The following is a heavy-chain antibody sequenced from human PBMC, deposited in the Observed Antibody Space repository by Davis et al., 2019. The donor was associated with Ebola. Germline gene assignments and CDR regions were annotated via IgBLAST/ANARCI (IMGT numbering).Heavy chain of an antibody. CDR2: ISSDSDYI. Sequence: GESLKISCAASGFTFSTYSMSWVRQAPGKGLEWVSSISSDSDYIYYADSAKGRFTISRDNSKNTLYLQMNSLRAEDTAVYYCAKLPTPYGSGSYYGYYFDYWGQGTLVTVSS. D-gene: IGHD3-10*01. J-gene: IGHJ4*02. CDR3: AKLPTPYGSGSYYGYYFDY. V-gene: IGHV3-21*04. CDR1: GFTFSTYS.